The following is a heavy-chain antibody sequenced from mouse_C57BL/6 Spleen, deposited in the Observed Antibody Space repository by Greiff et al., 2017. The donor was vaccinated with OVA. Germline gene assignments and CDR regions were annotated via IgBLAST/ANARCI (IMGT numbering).Heavy chain of an antibody. CDR1: GFTFSSYA. CDR2: ISSGGDYI. V-gene: IGHV5-9-1*02. J-gene: IGHJ1*03. CDR3: TRDDGSSHHWYFDV. Sequence: EVMLVESGEGLVKPGGSLKLSCAASGFTFSSYAMSWVRQTPEKRLEWVAYISSGGDYIYYADTVKGRFTISRDNARNTLYLQMSSLKSEDTAMYYCTRDDGSSHHWYFDVWGTGTTVTVSS. D-gene: IGHD1-1*01.